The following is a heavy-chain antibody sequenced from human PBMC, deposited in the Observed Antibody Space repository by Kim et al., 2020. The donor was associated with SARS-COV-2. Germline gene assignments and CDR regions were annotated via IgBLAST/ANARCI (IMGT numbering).Heavy chain of an antibody. CDR2: SRK. J-gene: IGHJ4*02. CDR3: ARVVRYFDC. D-gene: IGHD2-2*01. Sequence: SRKNDADFVEGRFTISRDNAKNTLYLEMNTLRAEDTAVYYCARVVRYFDCWGQGSLVTVSS. V-gene: IGHV3-74*01.